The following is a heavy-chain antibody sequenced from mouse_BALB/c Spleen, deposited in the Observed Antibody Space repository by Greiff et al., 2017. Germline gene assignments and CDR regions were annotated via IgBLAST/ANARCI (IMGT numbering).Heavy chain of an antibody. V-gene: IGHV5-6-3*01. Sequence: EVKVVESGGGLVQPGGSLKLSCAASGFTFSSYGMSWVRQTPDKRLELVATINSNGGSTYYPDSVKGRFTISRDNAKNTLYLQMSSLKSEDTAMYYCARRGYGKGNAMDYWGQGTSVTVSS. CDR3: ARRGYGKGNAMDY. D-gene: IGHD2-10*02. CDR2: INSNGGST. CDR1: GFTFSSYG. J-gene: IGHJ4*01.